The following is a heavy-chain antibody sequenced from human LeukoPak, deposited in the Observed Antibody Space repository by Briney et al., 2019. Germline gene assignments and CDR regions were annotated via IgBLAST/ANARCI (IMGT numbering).Heavy chain of an antibody. CDR2: ISGSGGST. Sequence: PGGSLRLSCAASGFTFSSYAMSWVRQAPGKGLEWVSAISGSGGSTYFADSVKGRFTISRDNSKNTLYLQMNSLRAVDTAVYYCAKRNSSWEDYWGQGTLVTVSS. J-gene: IGHJ4*02. D-gene: IGHD6-13*01. CDR1: GFTFSSYA. CDR3: AKRNSSWEDY. V-gene: IGHV3-23*01.